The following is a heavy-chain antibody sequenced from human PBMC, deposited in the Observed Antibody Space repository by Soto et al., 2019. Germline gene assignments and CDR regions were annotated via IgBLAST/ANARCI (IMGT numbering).Heavy chain of an antibody. D-gene: IGHD6-13*01. V-gene: IGHV3-33*01. J-gene: IGHJ4*02. CDR3: ARLSAAAAPDY. CDR1: GFTFSSYG. CDR2: IWYDGSNK. Sequence: GGSLRLSCAASGFTFSSYGMHWVRQAPGKGLEWVAVIWYDGSNKYYADSVKGRFTISRDNSKNTLYLQMNSLRAEDTAVYYCARLSAAAAPDYWGQGTLVTVSS.